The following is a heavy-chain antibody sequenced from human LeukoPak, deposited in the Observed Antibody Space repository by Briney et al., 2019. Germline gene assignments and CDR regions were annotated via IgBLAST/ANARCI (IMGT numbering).Heavy chain of an antibody. V-gene: IGHV1-69*06. CDR2: IIPIFGTA. CDR1: GGTFSSYA. CDR3: ARDEYCSGGSCYSPLY. Sequence: SVKVSCKAPGGTFSSYAISWVRQAPGQGLEWMGGIIPIFGTANYAQKFQGRVTITADKSTSTAYMELSSLRSEDTAVYYCARDEYCSGGSCYSPLYWGQGTLVTVSS. D-gene: IGHD2-15*01. J-gene: IGHJ4*02.